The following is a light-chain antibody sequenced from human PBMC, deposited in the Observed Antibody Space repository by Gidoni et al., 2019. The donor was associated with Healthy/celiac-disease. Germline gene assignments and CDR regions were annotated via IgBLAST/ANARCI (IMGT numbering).Light chain of an antibody. CDR3: QQSYSTLR. V-gene: IGKV1-39*01. CDR1: QSIISY. CDR2: AAS. J-gene: IGKJ4*01. Sequence: DIEMRQSPSSLSASVGDRVTITCRASQSIISYLNWYQQKPGKAPKLLIYAASSLQSGVPSRFSGSGSGTDFTLTISSLQPEDFATYYCQQSYSTLRFXGXTKVEIK.